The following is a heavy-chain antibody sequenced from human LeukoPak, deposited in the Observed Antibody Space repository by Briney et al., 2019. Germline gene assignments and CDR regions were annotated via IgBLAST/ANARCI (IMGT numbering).Heavy chain of an antibody. V-gene: IGHV6-1*01. CDR2: TYYTSKWYH. CDR3: AREVGNVFGY. J-gene: IGHJ4*02. Sequence: SQTLSLTCGISGDSVSRNTAAWNWIRQSPSRGLEWLGRTYYTSKWYHDYALSVKSRITINPDTSKNQVSLQLNSVSPEDTAVYCCAREVGNVFGYWGQGTLVTVSS. D-gene: IGHD3-22*01. CDR1: GDSVSRNTAA.